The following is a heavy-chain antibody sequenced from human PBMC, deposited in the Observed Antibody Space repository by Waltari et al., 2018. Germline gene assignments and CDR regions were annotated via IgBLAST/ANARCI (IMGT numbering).Heavy chain of an antibody. V-gene: IGHV3-53*01. CDR3: ARGYGSGSYADY. J-gene: IGHJ4*02. D-gene: IGHD3-10*01. CDR2: IYSGGST. CDR1: GFTVSSNY. Sequence: EVQLVESGGGLIQPGGSLRLSCAASGFTVSSNYMSWVRPAPGKGLGWVSVIYSGGSTYDADSVKGRFTISRDNSKNTLYLQMNSLRAEDTAVYYGARGYGSGSYADYWGQGTLVTVSS.